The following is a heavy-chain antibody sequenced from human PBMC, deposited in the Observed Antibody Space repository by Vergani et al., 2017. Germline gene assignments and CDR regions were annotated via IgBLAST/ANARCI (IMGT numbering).Heavy chain of an antibody. CDR1: GYTLIPHY. V-gene: IGHV1-46*01. CDR3: ARDLVAARRPLGY. J-gene: IGHJ4*02. Sequence: QVQLEQFGADVKKPGASVKVSCKASGYTLIPHYIHWVRQAPGQGLEWMGLINPTDSTTTYAQKFQGRVSMTRDASTSTVYMELSSLRAEDTAVFYCARDLVAARRPLGYWGQGTLVTVSS. D-gene: IGHD6-6*01. CDR2: INPTDSTT.